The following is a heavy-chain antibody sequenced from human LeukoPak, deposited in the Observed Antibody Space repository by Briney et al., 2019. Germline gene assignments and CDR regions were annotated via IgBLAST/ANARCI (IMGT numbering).Heavy chain of an antibody. J-gene: IGHJ5*02. Sequence: ASVKVSCKASGYTFTSYGISWVRQAPGQGLEWMGWISAYNGNTNYAQKPQGRVTMTTDTSTSTAYMELRSLRSDDTAVYYCARVWGGGFGELLSGWFDPWGQGTLVTVSS. CDR1: GYTFTSYG. V-gene: IGHV1-18*04. CDR2: ISAYNGNT. D-gene: IGHD3-10*01. CDR3: ARVWGGGFGELLSGWFDP.